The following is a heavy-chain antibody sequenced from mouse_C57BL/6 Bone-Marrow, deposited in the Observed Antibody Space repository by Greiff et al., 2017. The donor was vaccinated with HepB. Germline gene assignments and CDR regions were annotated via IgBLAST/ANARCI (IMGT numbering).Heavy chain of an antibody. CDR2: IWRGGST. Sequence: VKLMESGPGLVQPSQSLSITCTVSGFSLTSYGVHWVRQSPGKGLEWLGVIWRGGSTDYNAAFMSRLSITKDNSKSQVFFKMNSLQADDTAIYYCAKTRLTGYAMDYWGQGTSVTVSS. CDR3: AKTRLTGYAMDY. V-gene: IGHV2-5*01. J-gene: IGHJ4*01. D-gene: IGHD4-1*01. CDR1: GFSLTSYG.